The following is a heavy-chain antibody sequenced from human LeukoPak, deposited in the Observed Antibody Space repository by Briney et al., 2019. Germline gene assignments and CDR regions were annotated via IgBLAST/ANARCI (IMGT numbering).Heavy chain of an antibody. CDR3: ARVNYGSGSVGAFDI. CDR1: GGSISSYY. D-gene: IGHD3-10*01. Sequence: PSETLSLTCTVSGGSISSYYWSWIRQPPGKGLEWIGYVFYSGSTNYNPSLKSRVTISVDTSKNQFSLKLSSVTAADTGVYYCARVNYGSGSVGAFDIWGQGTMVTVSS. J-gene: IGHJ3*02. V-gene: IGHV4-59*01. CDR2: VFYSGST.